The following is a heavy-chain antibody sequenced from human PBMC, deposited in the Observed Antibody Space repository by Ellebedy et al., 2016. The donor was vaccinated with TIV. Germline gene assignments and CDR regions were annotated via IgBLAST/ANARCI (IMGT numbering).Heavy chain of an antibody. CDR1: GGTFSNYD. D-gene: IGHD6-19*01. J-gene: IGHJ5*02. V-gene: IGHV1-8*01. CDR3: ARVSRYSGGWYKWFDP. Sequence: ASVKVSXXASGGTFSNYDINWVRQATGQGLEWVGWMNPNSGNTGYEQKFQGRVTMTRNTSISTAYMELSSLRPEDTAVYYCARVSRYSGGWYKWFDPWGQGTLVTVSS. CDR2: MNPNSGNT.